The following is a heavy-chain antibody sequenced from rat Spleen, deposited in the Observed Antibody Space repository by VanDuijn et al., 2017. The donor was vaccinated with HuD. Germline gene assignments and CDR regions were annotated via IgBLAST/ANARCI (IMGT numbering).Heavy chain of an antibody. Sequence: EVQLVESGGGLVQPGRSLKLSCAASGFTSRDYNMAWVRQAPTQGLEWVSTILYEGSSTYYRDSGTGRFTISRDNAKSTLYLQMDSLRSEDTATYYCTTDTMMVPYWGQGVMVTVSS. D-gene: IGHD1-12*02. V-gene: IGHV5-20*01. CDR3: TTDTMMVPY. CDR2: ILYEGSST. CDR1: GFTSRDYN. J-gene: IGHJ2*01.